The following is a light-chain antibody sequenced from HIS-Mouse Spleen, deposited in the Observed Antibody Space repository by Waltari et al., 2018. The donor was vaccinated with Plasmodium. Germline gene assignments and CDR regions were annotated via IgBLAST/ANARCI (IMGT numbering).Light chain of an antibody. V-gene: IGKV1-27*01. CDR2: SAS. CDR3: QKYNSAPHT. CDR1: QCISNY. J-gene: IGKJ2*01. Sequence: DIQMTQSPSSLSASVGDRVTITCRASQCISNYLAWYQQKPGKVPKLLVYSASTLQSGVASRFSGSRSGTDFTLTISSLQPEDVATYYCQKYNSAPHTFGQGTKLEIK.